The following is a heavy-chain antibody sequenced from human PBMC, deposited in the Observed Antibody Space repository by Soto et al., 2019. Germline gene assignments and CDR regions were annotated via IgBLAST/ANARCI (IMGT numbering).Heavy chain of an antibody. CDR3: ARGVRNYYGVDV. D-gene: IGHD2-2*01. V-gene: IGHV3-74*01. J-gene: IGHJ6*02. CDR1: GFTFSDYW. CDR2: IKFDGGIT. Sequence: EVQLVESGGGLVQPRGSLRLSCVASGFTFSDYWMHWVRQAPGKGLVWVSRIKFDGGITSHADSVKGRFTISRDNARNTVHLQMNSLRAEDTGVYFCARGVRNYYGVDVWGQGTTVTVSS.